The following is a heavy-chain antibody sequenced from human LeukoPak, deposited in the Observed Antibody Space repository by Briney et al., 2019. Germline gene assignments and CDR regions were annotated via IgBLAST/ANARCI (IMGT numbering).Heavy chain of an antibody. CDR1: DLTSITNA. J-gene: IGHJ4*02. CDR2: IYSGGST. V-gene: IGHV3-53*01. CDR3: ARGLRYFDWSGFDY. D-gene: IGHD3-9*01. Sequence: GGPLSPPVAASDLTSITNASHWFRQLQGKGWEWASVIYSGGSTYYAVSVKGRFTISRDNSKNTLYLQMNSLRAEDTAVYYCARGLRYFDWSGFDYWGQGTLVTVSS.